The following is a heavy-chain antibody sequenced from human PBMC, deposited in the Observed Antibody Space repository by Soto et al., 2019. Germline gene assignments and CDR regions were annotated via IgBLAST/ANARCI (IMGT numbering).Heavy chain of an antibody. V-gene: IGHV1-2*02. CDR2: IGPESGAT. Sequence: VKVSCKASGYTFTGHYIHWVRQAPEQGPEWMGEIGPESGATRYAQKFQGRVTMTRDMSITTVYMELNNLSPDDTAVYYCVRSGTSSGRFSDYWGQGTLVTVSS. J-gene: IGHJ4*02. D-gene: IGHD2-15*01. CDR1: GYTFTGHY. CDR3: VRSGTSSGRFSDY.